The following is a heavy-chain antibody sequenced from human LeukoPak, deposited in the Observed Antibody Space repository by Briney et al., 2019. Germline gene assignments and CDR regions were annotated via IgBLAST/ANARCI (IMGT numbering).Heavy chain of an antibody. D-gene: IGHD5-12*01. J-gene: IGHJ4*02. V-gene: IGHV3-7*01. Sequence: PGGSLRLSCAASGFTFTSYWMSWVRQAPGKGLEWVASIKQDGSEKNYVDSVKGRFTISRDNTKNSLFLQMNSLRAEDTAVYYCARAPYSGYEPFDKWGQGTLVTVSS. CDR2: IKQDGSEK. CDR3: ARAPYSGYEPFDK. CDR1: GFTFTSYW.